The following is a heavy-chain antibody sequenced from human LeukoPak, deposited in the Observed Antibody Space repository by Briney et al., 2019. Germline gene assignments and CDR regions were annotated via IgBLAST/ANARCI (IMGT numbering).Heavy chain of an antibody. Sequence: PGGSLRLSCAASGFTFSSYGMHWVRQAPGKGLEWVAFIRYDGSNKYYADSVKGRFTISRDNSKNTLYLQMNSLRAEDTAVYYCAKDLREYYYGSGSLGGDYWGQGTLVTVSS. V-gene: IGHV3-30*02. CDR1: GFTFSSYG. J-gene: IGHJ4*02. CDR3: AKDLREYYYGSGSLGGDY. D-gene: IGHD3-10*01. CDR2: IRYDGSNK.